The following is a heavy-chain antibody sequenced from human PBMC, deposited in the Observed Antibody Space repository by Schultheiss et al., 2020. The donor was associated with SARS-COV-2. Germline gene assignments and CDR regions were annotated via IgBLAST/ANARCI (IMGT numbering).Heavy chain of an antibody. CDR2: ISYDGSNK. Sequence: GGSLRLSCAASGFTFSSYGMHWVRQAPGKGLEWVAVISYDGSNKYYADSVKGRFTISRDNSKNTLYLQMNSLRAEDTAVYYCARDQWPYGSGTYYAMDVWGQGTTVTVSS. D-gene: IGHD3-10*01. J-gene: IGHJ6*02. CDR1: GFTFSSYG. CDR3: ARDQWPYGSGTYYAMDV. V-gene: IGHV3-30*03.